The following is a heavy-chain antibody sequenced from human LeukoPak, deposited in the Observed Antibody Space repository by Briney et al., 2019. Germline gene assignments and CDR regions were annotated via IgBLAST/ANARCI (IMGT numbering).Heavy chain of an antibody. CDR3: ARHGAYGSGAHKAYYYYYMDV. D-gene: IGHD3-10*01. V-gene: IGHV4-39*07. Sequence: PSETLSLTCTVSGGSISSSSYYWGWIRQPPGKGLEWIGSIYYSGSTYYNPSLKSRVTISVDTSKNQFSLKLSSVTAADTAVYYCARHGAYGSGAHKAYYYYYMDVWGKGTTVTVSS. J-gene: IGHJ6*03. CDR1: GGSISSSSYY. CDR2: IYYSGST.